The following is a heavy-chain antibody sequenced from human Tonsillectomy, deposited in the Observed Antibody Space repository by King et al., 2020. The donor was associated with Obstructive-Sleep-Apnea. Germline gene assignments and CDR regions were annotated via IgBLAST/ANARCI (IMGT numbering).Heavy chain of an antibody. CDR3: ARSPFTFGGVIVKGYFDY. CDR1: GGSISSYY. V-gene: IGHV4-59*01. J-gene: IGHJ4*02. CDR2: IYYSGST. D-gene: IGHD3-16*02. Sequence: QLQLQESGPGLVKPSETLSLTCTVSGGSISSYYWSWIRQPPGKGLEWIGYIYYSGSTNYNPSLKSRVTISVDTSKNQFSLMLSSVTAADTAVYYCARSPFTFGGVIVKGYFDYWGQGTLVTVSS.